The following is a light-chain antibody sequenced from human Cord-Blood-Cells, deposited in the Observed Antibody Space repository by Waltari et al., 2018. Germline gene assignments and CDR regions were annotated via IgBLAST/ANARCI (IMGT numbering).Light chain of an antibody. CDR2: DVS. CDR1: SSDVGGYNY. V-gene: IGLV2-14*01. Sequence: QSALTQPASVSGSPGQSITISCTGTSSDVGGYNYVSCYQQHPGKAPKLMIYDVSNRPSGVSNRFSGSKSGHTASLTISGLQAEDEADYYCSSYTSSSTLDVFGTGTKVTVL. J-gene: IGLJ1*01. CDR3: SSYTSSSTLDV.